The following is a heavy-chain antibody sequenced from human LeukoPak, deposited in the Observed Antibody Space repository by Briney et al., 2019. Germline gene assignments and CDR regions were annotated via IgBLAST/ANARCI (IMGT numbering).Heavy chain of an antibody. CDR1: GGSISSGTYY. CDR2: IYTSGST. V-gene: IGHV4-61*02. D-gene: IGHD5-18*01. CDR3: AKAGYSYGLSY. Sequence: SETLSLTCSVSGGSISSGTYYRNWIRQPAGKGLEWIGRIYTSGSTNYNPSLKSRVTISVDTSKNQFSLRLSSVTAADTAVYYCAKAGYSYGLSYWGQGTLVTVSS. J-gene: IGHJ4*02.